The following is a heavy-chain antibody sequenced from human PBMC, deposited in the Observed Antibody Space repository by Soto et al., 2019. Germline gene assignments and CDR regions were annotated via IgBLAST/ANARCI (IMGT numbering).Heavy chain of an antibody. D-gene: IGHD2-2*01. Sequence: GGSLRLSCAASGFTFSSYAMSWVRQAPGKGLEWVSAISGSGGSTYYAGSVKGRFTISRDNSKNTLYLQMNSLRAEDTAVYYCAKGPLAYCSSTSCYFDYWGQGTLVTV. CDR1: GFTFSSYA. J-gene: IGHJ4*02. V-gene: IGHV3-23*01. CDR3: AKGPLAYCSSTSCYFDY. CDR2: ISGSGGST.